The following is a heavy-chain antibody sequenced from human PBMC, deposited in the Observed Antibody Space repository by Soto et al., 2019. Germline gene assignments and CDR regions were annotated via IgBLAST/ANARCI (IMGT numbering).Heavy chain of an antibody. D-gene: IGHD3-22*01. J-gene: IGHJ4*02. Sequence: QVHLVQSGAEVKKPGASVKVSCKASGYTFTSLGISWVRQAPGQGLEWLGWISAYNDNTNYTQKLQGRVTMTTDASTTTAYMELTSLRSDDTAIYYCARVRYYDTSGYYRFDYWGQGTLITVSS. CDR1: GYTFTSLG. V-gene: IGHV1-18*01. CDR3: ARVRYYDTSGYYRFDY. CDR2: ISAYNDNT.